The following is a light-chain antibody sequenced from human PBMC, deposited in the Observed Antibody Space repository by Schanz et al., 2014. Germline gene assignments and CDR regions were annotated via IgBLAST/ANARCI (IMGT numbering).Light chain of an antibody. J-gene: IGKJ5*01. CDR3: QQHPPIT. V-gene: IGKV3-20*01. CDR1: QSVSSGY. CDR2: GAS. Sequence: EIVLTQSPGTLSLSPGERATLSCRASQSVSSGYLAWYQQKPGQAPRLFIYGASSRAPGIPDRFSGSGSGTDFTLSISRLEPEDFAVYYCQQHPPITFGQGTRLDIK.